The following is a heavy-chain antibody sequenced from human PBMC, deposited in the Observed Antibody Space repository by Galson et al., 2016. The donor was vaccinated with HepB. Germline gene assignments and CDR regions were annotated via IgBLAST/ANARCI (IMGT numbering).Heavy chain of an antibody. CDR1: GFTFRNHW. D-gene: IGHD3-16*01. CDR3: AKIDDSRWYFDP. Sequence: SLRLSCAASGFTFRNHWMSWIRQAPGKGLEWVANIKYDGNEKYYVESMKGRFTVSRDNARDSLYLQMNSLRADDTAVYYCAKIDDSRWYFDPWGRGTLVTVSS. V-gene: IGHV3-7*03. J-gene: IGHJ2*01. CDR2: IKYDGNEK.